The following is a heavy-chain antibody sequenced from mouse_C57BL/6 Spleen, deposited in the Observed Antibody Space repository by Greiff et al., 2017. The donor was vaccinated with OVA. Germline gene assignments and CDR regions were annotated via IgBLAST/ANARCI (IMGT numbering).Heavy chain of an antibody. J-gene: IGHJ1*03. CDR3: ARSGTTVVPYWYFDV. CDR1: GYAFSSSW. Sequence: QVQLKQSGPELVKPGASVKISCKASGYAFSSSWMNWVKQRPGKGLEWIGRIYPGDGDTNYNGKFKGKATLTADKSSSTAYMQLSSLTSEDSAVYFCARSGTTVVPYWYFDVWGTGTTVTVSS. V-gene: IGHV1-82*01. CDR2: IYPGDGDT. D-gene: IGHD1-1*01.